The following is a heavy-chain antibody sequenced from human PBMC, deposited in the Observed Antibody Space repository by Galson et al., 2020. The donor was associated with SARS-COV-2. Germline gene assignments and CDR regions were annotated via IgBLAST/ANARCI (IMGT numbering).Heavy chain of an antibody. CDR2: IYSGGST. CDR3: AREHLYYDFWSGYYSSSGMDV. D-gene: IGHD3-3*01. Sequence: GESLKTSCAASGFTVSSNYMSWVRQAPGKGLEWVSVIYSGGSTYYADSVKGRFTISRDNSKNTLYLQMNSLRAEDTAVYYCAREHLYYDFWSGYYSSSGMDVWGQGTTVTVSS. V-gene: IGHV3-53*01. J-gene: IGHJ6*02. CDR1: GFTVSSNY.